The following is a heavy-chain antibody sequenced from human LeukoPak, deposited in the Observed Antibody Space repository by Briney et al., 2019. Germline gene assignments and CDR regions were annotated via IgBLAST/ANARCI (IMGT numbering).Heavy chain of an antibody. J-gene: IGHJ6*02. CDR1: GYTFTSYV. V-gene: IGHV1-18*01. CDR3: ARDSSSWPRYYYYYGMDV. CDR2: ISAYNGNT. D-gene: IGHD6-13*01. Sequence: GASVNVSCKASGYTFTSYVISWVRQAPGPGLEWMGWISAYNGNTNYAQKLQGRATMTTDTSTSTAYMELRSLRSDDTAVYYCARDSSSWPRYYYYYGMDVWGQGTTVTVSS.